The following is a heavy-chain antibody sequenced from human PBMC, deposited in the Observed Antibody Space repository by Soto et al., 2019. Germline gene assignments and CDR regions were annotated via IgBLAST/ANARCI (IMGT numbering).Heavy chain of an antibody. D-gene: IGHD2-21*02. V-gene: IGHV3-23*01. J-gene: IGHJ5*02. CDR2: ISGSGGST. CDR1: GFTFSSYA. Sequence: EVQLLESGGGLVQPGGSLRLSCAASGFTFSSYAMSWVRQAPGKGLKWVSAISGSGGSTYYADSVKGRFTISRDNSKNTLYLQMNSLRAEDTAVYYCAKARSRLVVVTAIGVGGWFDPWGQGTLVTVSS. CDR3: AKARSRLVVVTAIGVGGWFDP.